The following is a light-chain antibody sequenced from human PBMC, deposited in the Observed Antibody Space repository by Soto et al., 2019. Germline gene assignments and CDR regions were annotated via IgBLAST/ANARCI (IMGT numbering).Light chain of an antibody. CDR2: RND. J-gene: IGLJ7*01. Sequence: QSVLTQPPSASGTSGQTVTISCSGTRSNIGTNYVYWYQQLPGTAPKLLIYRNDRRPSGVPDRFSGSKSGTSASLAISGLRSEDEADYYCSGWDDSLSGVVFGGGTQLTVL. CDR1: RSNIGTNY. V-gene: IGLV1-47*01. CDR3: SGWDDSLSGVV.